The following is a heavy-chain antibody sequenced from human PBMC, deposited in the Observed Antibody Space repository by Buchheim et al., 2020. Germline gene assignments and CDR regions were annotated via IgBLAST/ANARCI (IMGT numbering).Heavy chain of an antibody. Sequence: EVQLVESGGGLVLPGGSLRLSCAVAGFTFSSFEMNWVRQAPGKGLEWVSYISSSGSTKYYADSVKGRFTISRDNAENSMYLQMNSRRVEDTAAYYCASLKGRTGTGYGMDVWGQGTT. V-gene: IGHV3-48*03. CDR2: ISSSGSTK. CDR3: ASLKGRTGTGYGMDV. J-gene: IGHJ6*02. D-gene: IGHD1-1*01. CDR1: GFTFSSFE.